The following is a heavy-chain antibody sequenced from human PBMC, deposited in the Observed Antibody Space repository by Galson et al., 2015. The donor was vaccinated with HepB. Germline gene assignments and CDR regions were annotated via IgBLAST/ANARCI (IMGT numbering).Heavy chain of an antibody. CDR1: GYTFTSYD. CDR3: ARGGAKVAAARAREDWYFDL. CDR2: MNPNSGNT. J-gene: IGHJ2*01. V-gene: IGHV1-8*01. Sequence: SVKVSCKASGYTFTSYDINWVRQATGQGLEWMGWMNPNSGNTGYAQKFQGRVTMTRNTSISTAYMELSSLRSEDTAVYYCARGGAKVAAARAREDWYFDLWGRGTLVTVSS. D-gene: IGHD2-15*01.